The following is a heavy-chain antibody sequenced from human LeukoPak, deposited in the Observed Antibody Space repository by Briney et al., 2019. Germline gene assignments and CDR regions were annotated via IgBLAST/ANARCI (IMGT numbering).Heavy chain of an antibody. Sequence: GGSLRLSCAVSGITFSTYGMSWVRQAPGKGLEWVSAIGGSGGGTYYADSVKGRFTISRDNSKNTLYLQMNSLRAEDTAVYYCARTHWYNWNDGDAFDIWGQGTMVTVSS. J-gene: IGHJ3*02. D-gene: IGHD1-1*01. CDR2: IGGSGGGT. CDR3: ARTHWYNWNDGDAFDI. CDR1: GITFSTYG. V-gene: IGHV3-23*01.